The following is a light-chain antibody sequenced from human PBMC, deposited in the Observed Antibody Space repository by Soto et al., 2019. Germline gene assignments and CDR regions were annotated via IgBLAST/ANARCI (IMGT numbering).Light chain of an antibody. CDR1: QSVNSN. J-gene: IGKJ5*01. CDR2: GSS. Sequence: EIVLTQSPGTLSLSPGDRATLSCRANQSVNSNLAWHQQRPGRTPRLIMYGSSTRGADIPDRFSGSGSGTDFTLTISRLEPEDFAVYFCQLYSTSPIPFGQGTRLEIK. CDR3: QLYSTSPIP. V-gene: IGKV3-20*01.